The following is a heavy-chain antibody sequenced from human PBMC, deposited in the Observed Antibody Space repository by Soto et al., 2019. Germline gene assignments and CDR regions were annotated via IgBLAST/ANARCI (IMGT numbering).Heavy chain of an antibody. CDR2: ISAYNGNT. CDR3: ARAVNYDFWSGYYLNP. V-gene: IGHV1-18*01. Sequence: ASVEVSCKDSGYTFTSYGISWVRQDQGQGLEWMGWISAYNGNTNYAQKLQGRVTMTTDTSTSTAYMELRSLRSDDTAVYYCARAVNYDFWSGYYLNPWGQGTLVTVSS. D-gene: IGHD3-3*01. CDR1: GYTFTSYG. J-gene: IGHJ5*02.